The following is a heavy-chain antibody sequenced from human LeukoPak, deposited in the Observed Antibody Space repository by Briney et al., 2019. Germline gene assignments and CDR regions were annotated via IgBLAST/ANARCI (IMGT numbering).Heavy chain of an antibody. CDR2: ISAYNGNT. Sequence: ASVKVSCKASGYTFTSYGISWVRQAPGQGLEWMGWISAYNGNTNYAQKLQGRVTMTTDTSTSTAYMELRSLRSNDTAVYYCARDLRMTTVTTAGYWGQGTLVTVSS. J-gene: IGHJ4*02. D-gene: IGHD4-17*01. V-gene: IGHV1-18*01. CDR3: ARDLRMTTVTTAGY. CDR1: GYTFTSYG.